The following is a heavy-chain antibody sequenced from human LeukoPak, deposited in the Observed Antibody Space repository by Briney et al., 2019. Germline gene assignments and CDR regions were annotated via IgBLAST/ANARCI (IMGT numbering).Heavy chain of an antibody. J-gene: IGHJ4*02. CDR2: IYSGGST. D-gene: IGHD6-13*01. CDR3: ARGQSSWPDYYFDY. CDR1: GFTVSSNY. Sequence: AAGSLRLSCAASGFTVSSNYMSWVRQAPGKGLEGVSVIYSGGSTYYADSVKGRFTISRDNSKNTLYLQMNSLRAEDTAVYYCARGQSSWPDYYFDYWGQGTLVTVSS. V-gene: IGHV3-66*02.